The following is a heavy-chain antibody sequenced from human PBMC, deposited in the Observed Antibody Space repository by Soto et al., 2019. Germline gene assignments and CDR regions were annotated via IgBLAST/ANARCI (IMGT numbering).Heavy chain of an antibody. J-gene: IGHJ4*02. Sequence: SETLSLTCAVYGGSFSGYYWSWIRQPPGKGLEWIGEINHSGSTNYNPSLKSRVTISVDTSKNQFSLKLSSVTAADTAVYYCASSLGATDYWGQGTLVTVSS. CDR3: ASSLGATDY. D-gene: IGHD1-26*01. CDR2: INHSGST. V-gene: IGHV4-34*01. CDR1: GGSFSGYY.